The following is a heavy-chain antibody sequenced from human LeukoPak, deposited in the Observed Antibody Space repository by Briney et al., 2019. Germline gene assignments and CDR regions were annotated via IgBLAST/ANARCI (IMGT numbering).Heavy chain of an antibody. J-gene: IGHJ4*02. CDR1: GYTFTGYY. V-gene: IGHV1-2*02. CDR3: ARKTYYYDSSGYYYSMPFDY. CDR2: INPNSGGT. D-gene: IGHD3-22*01. Sequence: RASVKVSCKTSGYTFTGYYMHWVRQAPGQGLEWMGWINPNSGGTNYAQKFQGRVTMTRNTSISTAYMELSSLRSEDTAVYYCARKTYYYDSSGYYYSMPFDYWGQGTLVTVSS.